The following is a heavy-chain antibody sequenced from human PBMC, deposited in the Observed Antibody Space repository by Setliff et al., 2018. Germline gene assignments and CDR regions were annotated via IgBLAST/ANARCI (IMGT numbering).Heavy chain of an antibody. D-gene: IGHD6-13*01. CDR1: GGSISSYY. CDR3: ARDEGSSYFYGMDV. CDR2: IYYSGST. Sequence: SDTLSLTCTVSGGSISSYYWSWIRQPPGKGLEWIGYIYYSGSTNYNPSLQSRVTISVDTSKNQFSLKLSSVTAADTAVYYCARDEGSSYFYGMDVWGQGTTVTVSS. V-gene: IGHV4-59*01. J-gene: IGHJ6*02.